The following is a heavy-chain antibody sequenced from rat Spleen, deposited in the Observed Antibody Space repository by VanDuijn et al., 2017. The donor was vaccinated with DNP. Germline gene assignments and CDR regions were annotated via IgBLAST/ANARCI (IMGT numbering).Heavy chain of an antibody. Sequence: EVQLVESGGGLVQPGRSLKLSCAASGFTFSNYYMAWVRQGPEKGLEWVATIHSDGSSTWYRDSVGGRFTFSRNNVEDTLYLQMDSLRSEDTATYYCVRHRLYNNLFDYWGQGVMVTVSS. V-gene: IGHV5-7*01. CDR3: VRHRLYNNLFDY. CDR2: IHSDGSST. D-gene: IGHD1-10*01. J-gene: IGHJ2*01. CDR1: GFTFSNYY.